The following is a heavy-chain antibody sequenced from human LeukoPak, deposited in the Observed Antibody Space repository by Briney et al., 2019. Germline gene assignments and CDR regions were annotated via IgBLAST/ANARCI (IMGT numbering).Heavy chain of an antibody. Sequence: PGGSLRLSCAASRFIFSNYYMSWIRQAPGKGLEWVATIDAHGGTNYYADSAQDRFTISRDNAKNSLFLQMNSLTAEDTAVYFCARAGTYGGSKVFDNWGQGTPVTVSS. CDR1: RFIFSNYY. V-gene: IGHV3-11*01. CDR2: IDAHGGTN. CDR3: ARAGTYGGSKVFDN. J-gene: IGHJ5*02. D-gene: IGHD5-12*01.